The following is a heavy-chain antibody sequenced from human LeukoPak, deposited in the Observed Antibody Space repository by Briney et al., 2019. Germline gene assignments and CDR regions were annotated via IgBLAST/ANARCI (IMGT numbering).Heavy chain of an antibody. CDR2: VNPRGST. D-gene: IGHD5-24*01. V-gene: IGHV4-34*01. CDR1: GGSFSGYY. J-gene: IGHJ4*02. CDR3: ARRRLGYYFDY. Sequence: SETLSLTCGVYGGSFSGYYWSWIRQPPGKGLEWIGEVNPRGSTNYNPSLKSRVTLSADTSKNQFSLTLNPVTAADTAVYYCARRRLGYYFDYWGQGTLVTVSS.